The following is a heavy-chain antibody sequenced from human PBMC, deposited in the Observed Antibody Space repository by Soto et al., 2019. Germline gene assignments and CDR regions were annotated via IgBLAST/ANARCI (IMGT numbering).Heavy chain of an antibody. CDR1: GFTFSNYC. V-gene: IGHV3-7*01. CDR3: ARERPSGLVDLDY. Sequence: EVQLVESGGGLVQPGGSLRLSCAASGFTFSNYCMSWVRQAPGKGLESLANIKEDGRETNYVDSVKGRFTISRDNAKNSLYLQINSLRAEDTAVFYCARERPSGLVDLDYWGQGTLVTVSS. D-gene: IGHD3-9*01. J-gene: IGHJ4*02. CDR2: IKEDGRET.